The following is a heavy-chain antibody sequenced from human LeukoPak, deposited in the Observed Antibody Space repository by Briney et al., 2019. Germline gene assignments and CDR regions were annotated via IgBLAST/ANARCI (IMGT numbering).Heavy chain of an antibody. Sequence: GASVKVSCKASGYTFTSYDINWVRQAPGQGLEWMGWISADNGFTASAQNLQGRVTMTTDTSTNTAYMELRSLRSDDTAVCYCANLAGVVAGLDPWGQGTLVTVSS. CDR3: ANLAGVVAGLDP. J-gene: IGHJ5*02. V-gene: IGHV1-18*01. D-gene: IGHD6-19*01. CDR2: ISADNGFT. CDR1: GYTFTSYD.